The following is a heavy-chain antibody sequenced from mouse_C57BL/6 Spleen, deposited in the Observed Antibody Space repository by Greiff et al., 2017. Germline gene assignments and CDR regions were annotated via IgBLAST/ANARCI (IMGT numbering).Heavy chain of an antibody. Sequence: VQLQQPGAELVKPGASVKLSCKASGYTFTSYWMHWVKQRPGRGLEWIGRIDPNSGGTKYNEKFKSKATLTVDKPSSTAYMQLSILTSEDSAVYYCARPYDCTVIDYYAMDDRGQGTSVTASS. CDR2: IDPNSGGT. CDR1: GYTFTSYW. V-gene: IGHV1-72*01. D-gene: IGHD1-1*01. J-gene: IGHJ4*01. CDR3: ARPYDCTVIDYYAMDD.